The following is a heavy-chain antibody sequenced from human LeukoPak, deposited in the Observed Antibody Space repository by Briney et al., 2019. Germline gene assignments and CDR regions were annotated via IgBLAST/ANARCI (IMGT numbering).Heavy chain of an antibody. CDR3: ARENDERYSGYSRAAFDI. Sequence: SETLSLTCTVSGGSISSGGYSWSWIRQHPGKGLEWIGYIYYSGSTYYNPSLKSRVTISVDTSKNQFSLKLSSVTAADTAVYYCARENDERYSGYSRAAFDIWGQGTMVTVSS. D-gene: IGHD5-12*01. J-gene: IGHJ3*02. CDR1: GGSISSGGYS. CDR2: IYYSGST. V-gene: IGHV4-31*03.